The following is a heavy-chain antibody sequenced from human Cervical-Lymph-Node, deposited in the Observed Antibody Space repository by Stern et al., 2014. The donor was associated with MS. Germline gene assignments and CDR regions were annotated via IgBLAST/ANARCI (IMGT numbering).Heavy chain of an antibody. D-gene: IGHD2-21*02. CDR2: VYYTGTT. V-gene: IGHV4-59*01. J-gene: IGHJ4*01. CDR1: GGSISSYY. CDR3: ARDTATFPRVLDY. Sequence: VQLGESGPGLVKPSETLSLTCTVSGGSISSYYWNWIRQSPGKGLEWIGYVYYTGTTNYNPSLKSRVTISSDTSKTQFSLKMTSVTAADTAIYYCARDTATFPRVLDYWGHGILVTVSS.